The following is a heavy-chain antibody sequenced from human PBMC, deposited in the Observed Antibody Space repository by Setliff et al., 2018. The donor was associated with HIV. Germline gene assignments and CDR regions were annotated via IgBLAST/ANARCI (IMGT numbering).Heavy chain of an antibody. CDR3: ARGRTYDSSGYIGNWFDP. CDR1: RGTFSSYA. D-gene: IGHD3-22*01. Sequence: SVKVSCKTSRGTFSSYAVSWVRQGPGQGLEWMGGIIPVFGTTKYAQKFQGRVIITADESSTTAYMELSGLRLDDTAVYFCARGRTYDSSGYIGNWFDPWGQGTLVTVSS. V-gene: IGHV1-69*13. J-gene: IGHJ5*02. CDR2: IIPVFGTT.